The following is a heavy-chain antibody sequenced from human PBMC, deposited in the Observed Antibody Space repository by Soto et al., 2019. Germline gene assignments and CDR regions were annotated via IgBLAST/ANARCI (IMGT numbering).Heavy chain of an antibody. CDR2: IKQDGSEE. CDR3: AGPLAARREFDY. V-gene: IGHV3-7*03. J-gene: IGHJ4*02. Sequence: VGSLRLSGAASGFTFTSYWMSWVRQAPGKGLEWVANIKQDGSEEYYVDSVKGRFTISRDNAKNSLFLQMNSLRAEDTAVYYCAGPLAARREFDYWGQGTLVTVSS. D-gene: IGHD6-6*01. CDR1: GFTFTSYW.